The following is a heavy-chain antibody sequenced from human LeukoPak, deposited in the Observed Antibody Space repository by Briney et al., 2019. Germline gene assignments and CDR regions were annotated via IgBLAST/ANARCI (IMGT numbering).Heavy chain of an antibody. CDR1: GSTVSSNY. Sequence: TGGSLRLSCAASGSTVSSNYMSWVRQAPGKGLEWVSVIYSGGSTYYADSVKGRFTISRDNSKNTLYLQMNSLRAEDTAVYYCARDSSGSYYFDLWGQGTLVTVSS. CDR2: IYSGGST. V-gene: IGHV3-53*01. J-gene: IGHJ4*02. D-gene: IGHD3-10*01. CDR3: ARDSSGSYYFDL.